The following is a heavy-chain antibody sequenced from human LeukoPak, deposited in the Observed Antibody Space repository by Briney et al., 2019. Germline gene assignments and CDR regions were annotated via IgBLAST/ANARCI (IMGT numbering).Heavy chain of an antibody. CDR3: ARDTSALWFGEVDV. Sequence: SETLSLTCTVSGGSISSYYWSWIRQPPGKGLEWIGYIYYSGSTNYNPSLKSRVTMSVDTSKNQFSLKLSSVTAADTAVYYCARDTSALWFGEVDVWGKGTTVTISS. D-gene: IGHD3-10*01. CDR1: GGSISSYY. CDR2: IYYSGST. J-gene: IGHJ6*04. V-gene: IGHV4-59*12.